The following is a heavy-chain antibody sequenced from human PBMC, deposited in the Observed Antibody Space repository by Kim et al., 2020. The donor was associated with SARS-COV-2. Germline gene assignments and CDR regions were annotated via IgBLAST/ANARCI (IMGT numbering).Heavy chain of an antibody. D-gene: IGHD4-17*01. J-gene: IGHJ3*02. CDR2: IWDDGSNE. CDR3: MRGRYGDNDGFGAFDI. Sequence: GGSLRLSCEASGFRFRSYGMHWVRQRPGKGLEWVSVIWDDGSNEHYAGSVKGRFTISRDNSKNTLYLQMNGLNVEDTAVYYCMRGRYGDNDGFGAFDIWGQGTMVTVSS. CDR1: GFRFRSYG. V-gene: IGHV3-33*01.